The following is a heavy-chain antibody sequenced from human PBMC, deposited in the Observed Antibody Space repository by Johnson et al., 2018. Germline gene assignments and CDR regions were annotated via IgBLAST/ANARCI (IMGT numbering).Heavy chain of an antibody. J-gene: IGHJ6*02. CDR3: AKDLAVRPFYGQAWGYYYYYALDV. D-gene: IGHD2/OR15-2a*01. CDR2: ISYDGTNK. CDR1: GFSFSSYG. Sequence: QVQLVESGGGVVQPGRSXTVSCAASGFSFSSYGMHWVRQAPGKGLEWVALISYDGTNKYYEDPVEGRFTISRDNSKNTLYLDMNNRRAEDTAGYYCAKDLAVRPFYGQAWGYYYYYALDVWGQGTTVTVSS. V-gene: IGHV3-30*18.